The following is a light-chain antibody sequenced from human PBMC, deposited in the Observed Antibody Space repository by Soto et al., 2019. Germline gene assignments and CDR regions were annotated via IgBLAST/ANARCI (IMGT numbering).Light chain of an antibody. V-gene: IGLV2-8*01. CDR3: SSYAGSNNLV. CDR1: SNDVGGYNY. CDR2: EVS. Sequence: QSVLTQPPSASGSPGQSVTISCTGTSNDVGGYNYVSWYQHHPGKAPQLMIYEVSRRPSGVPDRFSGSRSGKTASLTVSGLQAEDEAAYYCSSYAGSNNLVFGGGTKLTVL. J-gene: IGLJ3*02.